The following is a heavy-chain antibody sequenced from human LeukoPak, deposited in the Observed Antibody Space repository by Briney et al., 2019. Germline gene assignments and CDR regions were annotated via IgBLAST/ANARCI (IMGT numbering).Heavy chain of an antibody. J-gene: IGHJ4*02. D-gene: IGHD3-22*01. CDR1: GGSISSYY. CDR2: IYYSGST. CDR3: AREGLNYYDSSGLLDY. V-gene: IGHV4-59*12. Sequence: SETLSLTCTVSGGSISSYYWSWIRQPPGKGLEWIGYIYYSGSTNYNPSLKSRVTISVDTSKNQFSLKLSSVTAADTAVYYCAREGLNYYDSSGLLDYWGQGTLVTVSS.